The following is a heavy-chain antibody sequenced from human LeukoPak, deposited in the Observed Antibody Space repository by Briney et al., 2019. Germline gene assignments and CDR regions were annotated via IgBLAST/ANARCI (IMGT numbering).Heavy chain of an antibody. Sequence: GESLKISCEGSGYIFPSYWIGWVRPMPGKGLEWMGIIYPGDSDTRYSPSFQGQVTISADKSINTAYLQWSSLKTSDSAMYFCARSTGPTYYFDYWGQGTLVTVSS. CDR2: IYPGDSDT. J-gene: IGHJ4*02. D-gene: IGHD2-2*01. CDR3: ARSTGPTYYFDY. V-gene: IGHV5-51*01. CDR1: GYIFPSYW.